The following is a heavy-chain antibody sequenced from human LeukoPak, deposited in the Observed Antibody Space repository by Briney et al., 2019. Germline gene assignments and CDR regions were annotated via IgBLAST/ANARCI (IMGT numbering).Heavy chain of an antibody. CDR2: INPNSGGT. D-gene: IGHD3-22*01. CDR3: ARVLGGSGYYPLYY. V-gene: IGHV1-2*06. Sequence: ASLKVSCKASGYNFTGYYMHWVRQAPGQGLEWMGRINPNSGGTNYAQKFQGRVTMTRATSITTAYMELSRLRSDDTAVYYGARVLGGSGYYPLYYWGQGTLVTVSS. J-gene: IGHJ4*02. CDR1: GYNFTGYY.